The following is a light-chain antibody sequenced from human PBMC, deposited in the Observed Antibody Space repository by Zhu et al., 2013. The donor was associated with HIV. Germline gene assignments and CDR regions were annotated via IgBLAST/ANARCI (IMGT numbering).Light chain of an antibody. CDR1: QSVSSY. CDR3: QQRSNWPPWT. J-gene: IGKJ1*01. Sequence: EIVLTQSPATLSLSPGERATLSCRASQSVSSYLAWYQQKPGQAPRLLMYDASNRAAGIPARFSGSGPGTDFTLTITSLEPEDFAIYYCQQRSNWPPWTFGQGTKVESK. CDR2: DAS. V-gene: IGKV3-11*01.